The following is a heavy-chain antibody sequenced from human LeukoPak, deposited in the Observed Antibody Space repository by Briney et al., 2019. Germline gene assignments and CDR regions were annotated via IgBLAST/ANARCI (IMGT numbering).Heavy chain of an antibody. Sequence: ASVKVSCKASGYTFTGYYMQWVRQAPGQGLEWMGRINPNSGGTNYAQKFQGRVTMTRDTSISTAYMELSRLRSDDTAVYYCARGSIRMIVATSPSFSYWGQGTLVTVSS. CDR1: GYTFTGYY. D-gene: IGHD3-22*01. CDR3: ARGSIRMIVATSPSFSY. V-gene: IGHV1-2*06. J-gene: IGHJ4*02. CDR2: INPNSGGT.